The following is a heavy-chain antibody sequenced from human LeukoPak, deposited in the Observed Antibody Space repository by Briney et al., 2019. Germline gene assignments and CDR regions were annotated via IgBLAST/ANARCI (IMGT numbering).Heavy chain of an antibody. CDR2: IWYDGSNK. CDR3: ARSPQGRLRYFDWLLQPLDY. Sequence: PGGSLRLSCAASGFTFSSYGMHWVRQAPGKGLEWVAVIWYDGSNKYYADSVKGRFTVSRDNSKNTLYLQMNSLRAEDTAVYYCARSPQGRLRYFDWLLQPLDYWDQGTLVTVSS. V-gene: IGHV3-33*01. D-gene: IGHD3-9*01. CDR1: GFTFSSYG. J-gene: IGHJ4*02.